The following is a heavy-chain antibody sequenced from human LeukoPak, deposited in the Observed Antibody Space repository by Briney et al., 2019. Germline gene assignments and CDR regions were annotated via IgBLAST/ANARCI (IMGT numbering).Heavy chain of an antibody. V-gene: IGHV3-53*01. D-gene: IGHD1-14*01. CDR1: GFSVSNNY. CDR3: AARNY. CDR2: IYSRGAT. Sequence: PGESLRLSCADSGFSVSNNYMSWVRQVPGKGLEGVSVIYSRGATYYADSVKGRFTISRDNSKNTLYLQMNCLRVEDTAVCYCAARNYWGQGTLVTVSS. J-gene: IGHJ4*02.